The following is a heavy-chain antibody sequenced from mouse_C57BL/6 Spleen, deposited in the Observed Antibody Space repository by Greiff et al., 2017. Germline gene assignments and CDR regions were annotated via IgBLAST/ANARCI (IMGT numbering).Heavy chain of an antibody. V-gene: IGHV5-17*01. CDR2: ISSGSSTI. D-gene: IGHD1-1*01. Sequence: EVQGVESGGGLVKPGGSLKLSCAASGFTFSDYGMHWVRQAPEKGLEWVAYISSGSSTIYYADTVKGRFTISRDNAKNTLFLQMTSLRSEDTAMYYCARTPITTVVPLYYCDYWGQGTTLTVSS. CDR1: GFTFSDYG. CDR3: ARTPITTVVPLYYCDY. J-gene: IGHJ2*01.